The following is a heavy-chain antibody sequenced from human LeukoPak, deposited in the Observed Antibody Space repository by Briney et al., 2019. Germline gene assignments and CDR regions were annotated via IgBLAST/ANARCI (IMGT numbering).Heavy chain of an antibody. CDR3: ARDYWNYFDY. V-gene: IGHV3-7*01. CDR1: GFTFSNYW. J-gene: IGHJ4*01. D-gene: IGHD1-1*01. Sequence: GGSLRLSCEASGFTFSNYWMTWVRQAPGKGLEWVANIRQDGSEKYYVDSVRGRFTISRDNAKNSLYLQMNSLRAEDTAVYYCARDYWNYFDYWGQGTLVTVST. CDR2: IRQDGSEK.